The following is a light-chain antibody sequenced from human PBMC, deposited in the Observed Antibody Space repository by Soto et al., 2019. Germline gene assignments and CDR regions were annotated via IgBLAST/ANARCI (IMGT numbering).Light chain of an antibody. V-gene: IGKV3-20*01. Sequence: IVLTQSPGTLSLSPGERDTLSCRSSQSVSSSYLAWYQQKPGQAPRLLIYGASSRATGIPDRFSGSGSGTDFTLTISSLQSEDFAVYYCQQYNNWPPITFGQGTRLEIK. J-gene: IGKJ5*01. CDR3: QQYNNWPPIT. CDR1: QSVSSSY. CDR2: GAS.